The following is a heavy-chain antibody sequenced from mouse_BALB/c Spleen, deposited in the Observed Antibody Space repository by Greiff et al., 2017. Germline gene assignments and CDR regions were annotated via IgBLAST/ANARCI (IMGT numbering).Heavy chain of an antibody. CDR3: VRRGLTGNYFDY. CDR2: IRSKSNNYAT. D-gene: IGHD4-1*01. J-gene: IGHJ2*01. CDR1: GFTFNTYA. V-gene: IGHV10-1*02. Sequence: VQLKESGGGLVQPKGSLKLSCAASGFTFNTYAMNWVRQAPGKGLEWVARIRSKSNNYATYYADSVKDRFTISRDDSQSMLYLQMNNLKTEDTAMYYCVRRGLTGNYFDYWGQGTTLTVSS.